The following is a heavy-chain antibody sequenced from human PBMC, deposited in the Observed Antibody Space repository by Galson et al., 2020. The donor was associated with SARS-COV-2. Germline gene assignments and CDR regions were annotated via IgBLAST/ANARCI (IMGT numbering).Heavy chain of an antibody. CDR1: GYTFIRLY. CDR3: AREWGDINSSVFDY. V-gene: IGHV1-46*01. Sequence: VKISCKAPGYTFIRLYIHWVRQAPGQGREWMGVINPSGDITSYAQKFRGRVTATRDRSTQTVYMELSSLTSEDTAVYYCAREWGDINSSVFDYWGQGSLVVVSS. CDR2: INPSGDIT. J-gene: IGHJ4*02. D-gene: IGHD2-21*01.